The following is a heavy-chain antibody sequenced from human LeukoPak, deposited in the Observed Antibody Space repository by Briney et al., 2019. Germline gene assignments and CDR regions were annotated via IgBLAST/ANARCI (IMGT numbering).Heavy chain of an antibody. Sequence: ASVKVSCKASGYTFTSYGISWVRQAPGQGLEWMGWISAYNGNTNYAQKLQGRVTMTTDTSTSTAYMELRSLRSDDTAVYYCARDYYYGSGSYEYFDYWGQGTLVTVSS. CDR3: ARDYYYGSGSYEYFDY. CDR2: ISAYNGNT. D-gene: IGHD3-10*01. J-gene: IGHJ4*02. V-gene: IGHV1-18*01. CDR1: GYTFTSYG.